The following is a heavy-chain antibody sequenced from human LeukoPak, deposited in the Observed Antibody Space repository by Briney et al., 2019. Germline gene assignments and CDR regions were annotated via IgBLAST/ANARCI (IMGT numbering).Heavy chain of an antibody. CDR3: TRDPIQYFDWLLDSDAFDI. CDR1: GFTFGDYA. D-gene: IGHD3-9*01. CDR2: IRSKAYGGTT. V-gene: IGHV3-49*03. J-gene: IGHJ3*02. Sequence: GGSLRLSCTASGFTFGDYAMSWFRQAPGKGLEWVGFIRSKAYGGTTEYAASVKGRFTISRDDSKSIAYLQMNSLKTEDTAVYYCTRDPIQYFDWLLDSDAFDIWGQGTMVTVSS.